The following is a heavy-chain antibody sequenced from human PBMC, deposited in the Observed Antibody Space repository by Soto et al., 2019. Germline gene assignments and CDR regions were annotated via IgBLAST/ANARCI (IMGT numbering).Heavy chain of an antibody. CDR1: GFTFSSYS. CDR3: ARDGRLPPGAGMDV. Sequence: EVQLVESGGGPVKPGGSLRLSCAASGFTFSSYSMNWVRQAPGKGLEWVSSISSSSSYIYYADSVKGRFTISRDNAKNSLYLQMNSLRAEDTAVYYCARDGRLPPGAGMDVWGQGTTVTVSS. V-gene: IGHV3-21*01. CDR2: ISSSSSYI. J-gene: IGHJ6*02. D-gene: IGHD6-25*01.